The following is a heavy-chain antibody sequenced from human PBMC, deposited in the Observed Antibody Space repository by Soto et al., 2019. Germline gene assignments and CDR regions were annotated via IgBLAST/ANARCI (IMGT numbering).Heavy chain of an antibody. CDR3: ARPSYALNWDFHYGMQV. CDR1: GGSFSGYY. V-gene: IGHV4-34*01. D-gene: IGHD2-2*01. CDR2: INQSGNT. J-gene: IGHJ6*02. Sequence: QVHLQQWGAGVLKPSETLSLTCAVSGGSFSGYYWTWIRQIPGKGLEWIGEINQSGNTKYNPSLMSRVTMSVDTSRNQFSLKLRSVTAADTAVYCCARPSYALNWDFHYGMQVWGQGTSVTVSS.